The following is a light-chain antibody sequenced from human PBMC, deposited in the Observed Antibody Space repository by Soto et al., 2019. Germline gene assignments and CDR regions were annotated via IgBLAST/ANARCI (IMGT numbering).Light chain of an antibody. V-gene: IGKV3-20*01. Sequence: EIVLTQSPGTLSLSPGELGTLSCRASQSVSSSYLAWYQQKPGQAPRLLIYGASFRATGIPDRFSGSGSGTDFTLEISRVETDDVGIYYCMQSTQLPPTFGQGTRLEIK. J-gene: IGKJ5*01. CDR1: QSVSSSY. CDR2: GAS. CDR3: MQSTQLPPT.